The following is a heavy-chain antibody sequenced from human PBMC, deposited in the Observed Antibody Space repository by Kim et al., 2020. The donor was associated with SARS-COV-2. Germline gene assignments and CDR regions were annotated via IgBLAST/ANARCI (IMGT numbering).Heavy chain of an antibody. Sequence: GGSLRLSCAASGFTFSSYAMHWVRQAPGKGLEWVAVISYDGSNKDYADSVKGRFTISRDNSKNTLYLQMNSLRAEDTAVYYCARAGQEVPAAIASDYYYYGMDVWGQGTTVTVSS. D-gene: IGHD2-2*01. J-gene: IGHJ6*02. CDR2: ISYDGSNK. V-gene: IGHV3-30-3*01. CDR1: GFTFSSYA. CDR3: ARAGQEVPAAIASDYYYYGMDV.